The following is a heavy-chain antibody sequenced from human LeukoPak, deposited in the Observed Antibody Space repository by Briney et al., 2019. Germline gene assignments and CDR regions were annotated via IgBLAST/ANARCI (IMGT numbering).Heavy chain of an antibody. Sequence: ASVKVSCKASGGTFTTYTFSWVRQAPGQGLEWMGRIIPIVGIANDAQKFQDRLRITADKSTSTTYMELSSLRSHDTAVYYCARDLGGGDFDSWGQGTLVTVSS. J-gene: IGHJ4*02. CDR2: IIPIVGIA. D-gene: IGHD3-16*01. CDR3: ARDLGGGDFDS. CDR1: GGTFTTYT. V-gene: IGHV1-69*04.